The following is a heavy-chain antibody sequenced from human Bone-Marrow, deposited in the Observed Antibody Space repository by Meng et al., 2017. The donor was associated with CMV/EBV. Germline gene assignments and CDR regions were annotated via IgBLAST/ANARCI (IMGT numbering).Heavy chain of an antibody. V-gene: IGHV1-8*03. Sequence: SCKASGYTFTSYDINWVRQATGQGLEWMGWMNPNSGNTGYAQKFQGRVTITRNTSISTAYMELSSLRSEDTAVYYCARGRRSWFHDYWGQGTLVTVSS. CDR1: GYTFTSYD. CDR3: ARGRRSWFHDY. D-gene: IGHD6-13*01. J-gene: IGHJ4*02. CDR2: MNPNSGNT.